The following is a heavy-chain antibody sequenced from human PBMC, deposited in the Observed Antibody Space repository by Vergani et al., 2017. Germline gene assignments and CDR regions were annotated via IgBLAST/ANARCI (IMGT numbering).Heavy chain of an antibody. D-gene: IGHD4-17*01. Sequence: EVQLVQSGAEVKKPGATMKISCKVSGYTFTDHYMQWVKQAPGKGLEWMGLVDPEDGETIYAEKFKGRVTIAADTSTDTAHLELSSLRLEDTAVYYCATPKTVTNCGMEVWGQGTTVIVSS. V-gene: IGHV1-69-2*01. CDR1: GYTFTDHY. CDR2: VDPEDGET. J-gene: IGHJ6*02. CDR3: ATPKTVTNCGMEV.